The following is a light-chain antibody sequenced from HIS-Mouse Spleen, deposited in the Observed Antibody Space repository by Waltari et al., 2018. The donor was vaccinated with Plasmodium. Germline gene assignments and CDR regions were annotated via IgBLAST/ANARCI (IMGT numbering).Light chain of an antibody. CDR1: SSDVGGYNY. Sequence: QSALTQPPSASGSPGQSVTISCPGNSSDVGGYNYVSWYQQHPGKAPKLMIYEVSKRPSGVPDRFSGSKSGNTASLTVSGLQAEDEADYYCSSYAGSNNLVFGGGTKLTVL. CDR2: EVS. CDR3: SSYAGSNNLV. V-gene: IGLV2-8*01. J-gene: IGLJ2*01.